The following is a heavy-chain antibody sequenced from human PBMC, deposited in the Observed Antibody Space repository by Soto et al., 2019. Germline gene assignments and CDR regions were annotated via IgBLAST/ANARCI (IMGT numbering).Heavy chain of an antibody. D-gene: IGHD6-19*01. V-gene: IGHV3-23*01. CDR1: GFIFNNYA. CDR3: VKARSGWYLYYFDY. CDR2: ISGRGGNT. Sequence: DVKLLESGGGLVQPGGSLRLSCAASGFIFNNYAMNWVRQAPGKGMEWVSGISGRGGNTYYADAVKGRFAISRDKSNNTLYLQLSSLKAEDSAVYYCVKARSGWYLYYFDYWGQGTRVTVAS. J-gene: IGHJ4*02.